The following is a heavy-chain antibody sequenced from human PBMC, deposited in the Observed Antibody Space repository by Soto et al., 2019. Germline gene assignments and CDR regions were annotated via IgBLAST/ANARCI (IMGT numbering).Heavy chain of an antibody. J-gene: IGHJ3*02. Sequence: ASVKVYCKASGYTFTSYGISWVRQAPGQGLEWMGWISAYNGNTNYAQKLQGRVTMTTDTSTSTAYMELRSLRSDDTAVYYCARNIAAAGTGAFDIWGQGTMVTVSS. CDR1: GYTFTSYG. CDR2: ISAYNGNT. V-gene: IGHV1-18*01. CDR3: ARNIAAAGTGAFDI. D-gene: IGHD6-13*01.